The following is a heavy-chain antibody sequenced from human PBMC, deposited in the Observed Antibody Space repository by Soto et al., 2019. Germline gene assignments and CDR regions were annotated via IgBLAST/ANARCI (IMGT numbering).Heavy chain of an antibody. CDR2: ISSSSSYI. CDR1: GFTFSSYS. CDR3: ARFPGYCSSTSCYFYYGMDV. V-gene: IGHV3-21*01. D-gene: IGHD2-2*01. J-gene: IGHJ6*02. Sequence: GGSLRLSCAASGFTFSSYSMNWVRQAPGKGLEWVSSISSSSSYIYYADSVKGRFTISRDNAKNSLYLQMNSLRAEDTAVYYCARFPGYCSSTSCYFYYGMDVWGQGTTVTVSS.